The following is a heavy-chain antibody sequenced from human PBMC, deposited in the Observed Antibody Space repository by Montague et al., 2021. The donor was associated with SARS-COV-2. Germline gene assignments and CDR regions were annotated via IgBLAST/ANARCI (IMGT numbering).Heavy chain of an antibody. D-gene: IGHD6-13*01. CDR2: ISGRGSTI. CDR1: GFPFSSYE. CDR3: AREYSSSSGIPYYFDY. J-gene: IGHJ4*02. Sequence: LRLSFSASGFPFSSYEMNWVRQAPGKGLEWVSYISGRGSTIYYADSVKGRFTISRDNVKNSLYLQMNSLRVEDTAVYYCAREYSSSSGIPYYFDYWGQGTLVTVSS. V-gene: IGHV3-48*03.